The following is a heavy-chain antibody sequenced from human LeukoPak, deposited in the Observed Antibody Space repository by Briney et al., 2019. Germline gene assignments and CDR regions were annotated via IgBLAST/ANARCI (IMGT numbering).Heavy chain of an antibody. D-gene: IGHD3-10*01. CDR1: GFTFSNYW. V-gene: IGHV3-74*03. CDR3: ARDKKSGESSEIDY. CDR2: INRDGSNT. Sequence: HTGGSLRLSCAASGFTFSNYWVHWVRQAPGKGLVWVSRINRDGSNTKYADSVKGRFTVSRDNAKNTLNLQMNSLRAEDTAVYYCARDKKSGESSEIDYWGQGTLVTASS. J-gene: IGHJ4*02.